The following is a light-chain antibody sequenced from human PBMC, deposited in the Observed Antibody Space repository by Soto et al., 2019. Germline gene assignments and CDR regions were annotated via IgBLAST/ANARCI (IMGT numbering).Light chain of an antibody. Sequence: EIVLTQSPGTLSLSPGERATHSCRASQSISSSYLAWYQHKPGQAPRLLFFGASSRATDIPDRFSGSGSGTDFTLTISRLEPEDFAVYYCQQFASSSYTFGQGTKLEIK. V-gene: IGKV3-20*01. J-gene: IGKJ2*01. CDR3: QQFASSSYT. CDR2: GAS. CDR1: QSISSSY.